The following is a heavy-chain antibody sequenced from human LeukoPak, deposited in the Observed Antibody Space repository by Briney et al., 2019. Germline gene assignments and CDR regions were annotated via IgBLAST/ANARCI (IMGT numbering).Heavy chain of an antibody. CDR3: ARGGSYYSYYFYGMDV. V-gene: IGHV3-74*01. CDR1: GLTFSSHW. Sequence: GGSLRLSCAASGLTFSSHWMHWVRQAPGKGLVWVSRITNDGSSTTYADSVKGRFTISRDNSKNTLYLQMNSLRAEDTAVYYCARGGSYYSYYFYGMDVWGQGTTVTVSS. CDR2: ITNDGSST. J-gene: IGHJ6*02. D-gene: IGHD1-26*01.